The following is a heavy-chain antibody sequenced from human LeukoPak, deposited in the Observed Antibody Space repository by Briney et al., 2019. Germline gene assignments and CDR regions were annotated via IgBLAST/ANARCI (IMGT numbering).Heavy chain of an antibody. CDR2: IYPGDSDT. CDR1: GYSFTTYW. V-gene: IGHV5-51*01. D-gene: IGHD4-11*01. Sequence: GESLKISCKGSGYSFTTYWIAWVRQMPGKGLEWMGFIYPGDSDTRYSPSFQGQVTISADKSIYTAYLQWSSLEASDTAMYYCARQSAVTTDYWGQGTLVTVSS. CDR3: ARQSAVTTDY. J-gene: IGHJ4*02.